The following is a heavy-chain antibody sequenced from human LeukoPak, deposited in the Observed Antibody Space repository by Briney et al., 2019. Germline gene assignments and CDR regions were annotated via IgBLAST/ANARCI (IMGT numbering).Heavy chain of an antibody. V-gene: IGHV4-4*07. Sequence: SDTLSLTCTVSGRPISIYYGLCIRQPGGKGGEWSGCIYTSGSTIYNPSLKGRVTMSVDTSKNQFSLTLSSVTAADTAVYYWAKVGGTGTTAIAFDIWGQGTMVTVSS. CDR3: AKVGGTGTTAIAFDI. J-gene: IGHJ3*02. CDR1: GRPISIYY. CDR2: IYTSGST. D-gene: IGHD1-1*01.